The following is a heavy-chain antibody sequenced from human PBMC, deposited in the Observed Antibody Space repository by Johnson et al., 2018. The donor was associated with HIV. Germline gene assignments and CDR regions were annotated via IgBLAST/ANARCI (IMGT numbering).Heavy chain of an antibody. J-gene: IGHJ3*02. CDR1: GFTFSNYC. D-gene: IGHD1-26*01. Sequence: EVQLVESGGGLVQPGGSLRLSCAASGFTFSNYCMSWVRQAPGKGLEWLTNIKQTGSAKYYVASVKGRFTISRDNAKNSLYLQMNSLRAEDTAVYYCARVMGRRNASDNWGQGTMVTVTS. CDR2: IKQTGSAK. CDR3: ARVMGRRNASDN. V-gene: IGHV3-7*05.